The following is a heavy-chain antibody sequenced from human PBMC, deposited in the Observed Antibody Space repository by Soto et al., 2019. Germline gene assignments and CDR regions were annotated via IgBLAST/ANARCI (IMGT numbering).Heavy chain of an antibody. Sequence: ASVKVSCKASGYTFTSYAMHWVRQAPGQRLEWMGWINAGNGNTKYSQKFQGRVTMTEDTSTNTAYMELSSLRSEDTAVYYCATVLYYYGSTYNWFDPWGQGTLVTVSS. CDR2: INAGNGNT. CDR3: ATVLYYYGSTYNWFDP. CDR1: GYTFTSYA. V-gene: IGHV1-3*01. J-gene: IGHJ5*02. D-gene: IGHD3-10*01.